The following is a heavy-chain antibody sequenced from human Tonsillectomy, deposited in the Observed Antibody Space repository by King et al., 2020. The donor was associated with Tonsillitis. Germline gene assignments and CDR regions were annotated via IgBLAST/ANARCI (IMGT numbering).Heavy chain of an antibody. CDR2: ISSSSDTI. D-gene: IGHD3-10*01. Sequence: VQLVESGGGLVQPGGSLRLSCAASGFTFSTYSMNWVRQAPGKGLEWVSYISSSSDTIYYADSVKGRFTISRDNAKNSLYLQMNSLRAEDTAVYYCARGGITFESSPFDPWGQGTLVTVSS. V-gene: IGHV3-48*04. CDR1: GFTFSTYS. J-gene: IGHJ5*02. CDR3: ARGGITFESSPFDP.